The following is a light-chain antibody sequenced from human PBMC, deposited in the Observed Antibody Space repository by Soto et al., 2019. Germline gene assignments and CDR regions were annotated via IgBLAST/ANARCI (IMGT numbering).Light chain of an antibody. CDR2: GAS. Sequence: EIVLTQSPATLSLSPVERATLSCRASQSVSSNLAWYQQKPGQAPRLLIYGASTRATGIPARFSGSGSGTEFTLTISSLQSEDFAVYYCQQYNNWPSWTFGQGTKVDIK. CDR1: QSVSSN. CDR3: QQYNNWPSWT. V-gene: IGKV3-15*01. J-gene: IGKJ1*01.